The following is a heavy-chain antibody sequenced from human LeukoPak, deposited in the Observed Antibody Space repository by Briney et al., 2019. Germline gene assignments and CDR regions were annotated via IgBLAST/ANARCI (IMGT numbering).Heavy chain of an antibody. CDR3: ARGIAGYQGDY. V-gene: IGHV1-46*01. J-gene: IGHJ4*02. Sequence: ASVKVSCKASGYTFTSYYVHWVRQAPGQGLEWMGIINPSGGSTSYAQKFQGRVTMTRDTSTSTVYMELSSLRSKDTAVYYCARGIAGYQGDYWGQGTLVAVSS. D-gene: IGHD3-9*01. CDR2: INPSGGST. CDR1: GYTFTSYY.